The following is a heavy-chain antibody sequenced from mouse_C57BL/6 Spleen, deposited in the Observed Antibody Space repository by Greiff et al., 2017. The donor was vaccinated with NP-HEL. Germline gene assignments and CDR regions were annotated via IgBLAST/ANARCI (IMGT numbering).Heavy chain of an antibody. V-gene: IGHV1-54*01. CDR2: INPGSGGT. CDR1: GYAFTNYL. CDR3: ARGYFNYFDY. Sequence: QVQLQQSGAELVRPGTSVKVSCKASGYAFTNYLIEWVKQRPGQGLEWIGVINPGSGGTNYNEKFKGKATLTADKSSSTAYMQLSSLTSEDSAVYFCARGYFNYFDYWGQGTTLTVSS. D-gene: IGHD1-2*01. J-gene: IGHJ2*01.